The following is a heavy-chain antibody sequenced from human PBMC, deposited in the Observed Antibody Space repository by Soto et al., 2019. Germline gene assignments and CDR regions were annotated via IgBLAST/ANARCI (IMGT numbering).Heavy chain of an antibody. V-gene: IGHV3-33*01. CDR2: IWYDGSNK. Sequence: GGSLRLSCAASGFTFSSYGMHWVRQAPGKGLEWVAVIWYDGSNKYYADSVKGRFTISRDNSKNTLYLQMNSLRAEDTAVYYCAREFRIFAFDYWGQGTLVTVSS. CDR1: GFTFSSYG. CDR3: AREFRIFAFDY. D-gene: IGHD3-3*01. J-gene: IGHJ4*02.